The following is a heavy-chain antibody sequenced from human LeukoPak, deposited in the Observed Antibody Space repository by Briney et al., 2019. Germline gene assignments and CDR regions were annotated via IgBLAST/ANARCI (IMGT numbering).Heavy chain of an antibody. V-gene: IGHV3-9*03. Sequence: GGSLRLSCAASGFTFDDYAMHWVRQAPGKGLEWVSGISWDSGSIGYADSVKGRFTISRDNAKNSLYLQMNSLRAEDMALYYCAKDYNGYSSGWYDYWGQGTLVTVSS. D-gene: IGHD6-19*01. J-gene: IGHJ4*02. CDR3: AKDYNGYSSGWYDY. CDR1: GFTFDDYA. CDR2: ISWDSGSI.